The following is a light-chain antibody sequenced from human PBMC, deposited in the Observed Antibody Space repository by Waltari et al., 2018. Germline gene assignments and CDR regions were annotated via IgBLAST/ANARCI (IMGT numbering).Light chain of an antibody. CDR1: QSIENY. J-gene: IGKJ4*01. V-gene: IGKV1-39*01. CDR2: AAS. CDR3: QQGYSTPLT. Sequence: DIQITQSPFFLSASVGDRVPITCRTSQSIENYLYWYEQKPGKAPKHLTYAASNLPRWVTSRFSGGGSGTTYTRTISSLQPEDFATYFCQQGYSTPLTFGGGTKVDIK.